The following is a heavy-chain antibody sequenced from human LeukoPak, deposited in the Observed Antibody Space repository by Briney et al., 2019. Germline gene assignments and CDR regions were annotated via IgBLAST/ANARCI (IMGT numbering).Heavy chain of an antibody. CDR2: ISDSDDTT. D-gene: IGHD1-26*01. V-gene: IGHV3-23*01. CDR1: GFTFSDYG. Sequence: PGGSLRLSCAASGFTFSDYGMNWVRQSPGKGLEWVSAISDSDDTTDYADSVKGRFTISRDNSKNTLYLQMNRLRAEDTAVYYCAREIAVKYSGSTNYHFDYWGQGTLVTVSS. J-gene: IGHJ4*02. CDR3: AREIAVKYSGSTNYHFDY.